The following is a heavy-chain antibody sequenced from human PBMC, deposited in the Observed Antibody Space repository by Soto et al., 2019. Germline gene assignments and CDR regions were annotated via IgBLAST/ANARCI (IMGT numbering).Heavy chain of an antibody. CDR2: IYSSGRT. J-gene: IGHJ5*02. CDR1: GGSINSDEFS. CDR3: ARMGLHLGELSRNWFDP. D-gene: IGHD3-16*02. V-gene: IGHV4-31*03. Sequence: QVQLQESGPGLVKPSQTLSLTCSLSGGSINSDEFSWTWIRQSPGKGLEWIGYIYSSGRTHYNPSLKSRINISLDTSNNPLSLRLSSVTAADTAVYYCARMGLHLGELSRNWFDPWGRGTLVTVSS.